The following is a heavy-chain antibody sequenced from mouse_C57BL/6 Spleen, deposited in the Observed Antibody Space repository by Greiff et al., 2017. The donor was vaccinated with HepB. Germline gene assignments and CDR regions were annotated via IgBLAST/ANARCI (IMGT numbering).Heavy chain of an antibody. CDR3: ARNYGSSSFDY. CDR1: GYAFSSYW. D-gene: IGHD1-1*01. V-gene: IGHV1-80*01. CDR2: IYPGDGDT. Sequence: VKLMESGAELVKPGASVKISCKASGYAFSSYWMNWVKQRPGKGLEWIGQIYPGDGDTNYNGKFKGKATLTADKSSSTAYMQLSSLTSEDSAVYFCARNYGSSSFDYWGQGTTLTVS. J-gene: IGHJ2*01.